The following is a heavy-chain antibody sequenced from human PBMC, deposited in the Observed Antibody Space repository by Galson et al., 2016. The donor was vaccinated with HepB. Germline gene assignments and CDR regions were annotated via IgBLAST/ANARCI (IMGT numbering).Heavy chain of an antibody. V-gene: IGHV3-33*01. Sequence: SLRLSCAASGFAFSSHGLYWVRQAPGKGLEWVSVIWSDGSNKYYADSVKGRFTISRDNSKNTLYLHMNSLRAEDTAVYYCAREGHYSAWFVIDYWGQGTLVTVSS. CDR1: GFAFSSHG. CDR3: AREGHYSAWFVIDY. CDR2: IWSDGSNK. D-gene: IGHD6-19*01. J-gene: IGHJ4*02.